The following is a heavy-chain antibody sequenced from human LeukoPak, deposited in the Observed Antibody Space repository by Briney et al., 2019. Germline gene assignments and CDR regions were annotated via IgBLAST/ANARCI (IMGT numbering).Heavy chain of an antibody. CDR2: INGDGSST. V-gene: IGHV3-74*01. CDR1: GFTFSSYW. J-gene: IGHJ4*02. D-gene: IGHD1-26*01. CDR3: AREVGAPKHTLDY. Sequence: GGSLRLSCAASGFTFSSYWMHWVRQAPGKGLVWVSRINGDGSSTSYADSVKGRFTISRDNAKNTLYLQMNSLRAEDTAVYYCAREVGAPKHTLDYWGQGTLVTVSS.